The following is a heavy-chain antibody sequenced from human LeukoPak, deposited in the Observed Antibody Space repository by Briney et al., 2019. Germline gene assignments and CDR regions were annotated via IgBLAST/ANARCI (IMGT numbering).Heavy chain of an antibody. CDR3: AKAFGKVGWFDP. Sequence: GGSLRLSCAASGFTFSSYSMNWVRQAPGKGLEWVSSISSSSSYIYYADSVKGRFTISRDNAKNSLYLQMNSLRAEDTAVYYCAKAFGKVGWFDPWGQGTLVTVSS. D-gene: IGHD3-16*01. CDR1: GFTFSSYS. J-gene: IGHJ5*02. V-gene: IGHV3-21*04. CDR2: ISSSSSYI.